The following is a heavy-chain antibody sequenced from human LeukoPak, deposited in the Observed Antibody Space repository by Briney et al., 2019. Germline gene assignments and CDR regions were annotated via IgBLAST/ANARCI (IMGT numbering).Heavy chain of an antibody. CDR2: ISSNGGST. J-gene: IGHJ4*02. V-gene: IGHV3-64*02. Sequence: GGSLRLSCAASGFTFSNYAMHWVRQAPGKGLQYVSDISSNGGSTYYADSVKGRFTISRDNSKNTLYLQMGSLRAEDMAVYYCARAKAYFFGYWGQGTLVTVSS. CDR1: GFTFSNYA. CDR3: ARAKAYFFGY.